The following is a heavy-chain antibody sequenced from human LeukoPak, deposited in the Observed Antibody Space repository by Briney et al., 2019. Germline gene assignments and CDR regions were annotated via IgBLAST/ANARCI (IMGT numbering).Heavy chain of an antibody. CDR1: GFTFTSSA. J-gene: IGHJ5*02. CDR3: AAAWFGLTYNWFDP. Sequence: TSVKVSCKASGFTFTSSAMQWVRQARGQRLEWIGWIVVGSGNTNYAQKFQERVTITRDMSTSTAYMELSSLRSEDTAVYYCAAAWFGLTYNWFDPWGQGTLVTVSS. D-gene: IGHD3-10*01. V-gene: IGHV1-58*02. CDR2: IVVGSGNT.